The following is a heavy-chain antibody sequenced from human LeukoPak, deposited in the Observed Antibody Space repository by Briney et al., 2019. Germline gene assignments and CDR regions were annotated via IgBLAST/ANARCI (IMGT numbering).Heavy chain of an antibody. CDR3: ARGSNAWSLQRFDP. D-gene: IGHD1-1*01. J-gene: IGHJ5*02. Sequence: ASVKVSCKASGYTFTSHGISWVRQAPGQGLEWMGWISAYNGNTNYAQKLQGRVTMTTDTSTSTAYMELRSLRSDDTAVYYCARGSNAWSLQRFDPWGQGTLVTVSS. CDR1: GYTFTSHG. V-gene: IGHV1-18*01. CDR2: ISAYNGNT.